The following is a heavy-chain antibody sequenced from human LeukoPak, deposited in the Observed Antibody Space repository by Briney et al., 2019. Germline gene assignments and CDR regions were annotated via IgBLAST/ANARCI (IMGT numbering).Heavy chain of an antibody. Sequence: SETLPLTCAVYGGSFSGYYWSWIRQPPGKGLEWIGEINHSGSTNYNPSLKSRVTISVDTSKNQFPLKLSSVTAADTAVYYCARGGTVTTVGGSGSFVYYYYGMDVWGQGTTVTVSS. CDR1: GGSFSGYY. V-gene: IGHV4-34*01. J-gene: IGHJ6*02. D-gene: IGHD4-11*01. CDR3: ARGGTVTTVGGSGSFVYYYYGMDV. CDR2: INHSGST.